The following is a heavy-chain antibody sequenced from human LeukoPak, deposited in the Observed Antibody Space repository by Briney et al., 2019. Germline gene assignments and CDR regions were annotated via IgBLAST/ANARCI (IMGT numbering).Heavy chain of an antibody. CDR2: VHYTEST. D-gene: IGHD3-22*01. Sequence: PSETLSLTCAVSGGTITNNNWWTWVRQPPGQGLEWIGEVHYTESTTYNPSLKSRLTLSLDKSNNQFSLRLSSVTVADTAVYYYATYYDSGGYKWNYWGQGTLVTVSS. V-gene: IGHV4-4*02. CDR1: GGTITNNNW. CDR3: ATYYDSGGYKWNY. J-gene: IGHJ4*02.